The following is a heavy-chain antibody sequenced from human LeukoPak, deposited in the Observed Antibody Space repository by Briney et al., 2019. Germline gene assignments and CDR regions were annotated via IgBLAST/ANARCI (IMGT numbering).Heavy chain of an antibody. CDR2: IHSSGTT. CDR1: GGSISSHY. CDR3: VRGQGWLPDY. D-gene: IGHD5-12*01. V-gene: IGHV4-59*11. Sequence: SEILSLTCTVSGGSISSHYYNWIRQPPGKGREWVGYIHSSGTTIYNPSLMSRVTMSLDTSKNQFSLKLSSVTTADTAVYYCVRGQGWLPDYWGQGTLVTVSS. J-gene: IGHJ4*02.